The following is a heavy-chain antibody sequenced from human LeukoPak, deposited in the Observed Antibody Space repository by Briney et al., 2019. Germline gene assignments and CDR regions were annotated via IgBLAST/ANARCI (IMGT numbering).Heavy chain of an antibody. CDR1: GFTFSSYG. J-gene: IGHJ4*02. Sequence: GGSLRLSCAASGFTFSSYGMNWVRQAPGKGLEWVSVISGSGGNTYYADSVKGRFTISRDNSKNTLYLQMNSLRAEDTAVYYCAKGYYSLDYWGQGTLVTVSS. CDR3: AKGYYSLDY. V-gene: IGHV3-23*01. D-gene: IGHD3-10*01. CDR2: ISGSGGNT.